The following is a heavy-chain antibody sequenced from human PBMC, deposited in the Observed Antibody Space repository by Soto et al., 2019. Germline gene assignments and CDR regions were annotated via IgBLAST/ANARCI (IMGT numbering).Heavy chain of an antibody. CDR2: IYYSGST. Sequence: QVQLQESGPGLVKPSQTLSLTCTVSGGSISSGGYYWSWIRQHPGKGLEWIGYIYYSGSTYYNPSLKSRVTISVDTSKNQFSLKLSSVTAADTAVYYCARGTLDYGDYLAPPGYWGQGTLVTVSS. J-gene: IGHJ4*02. V-gene: IGHV4-31*03. CDR3: ARGTLDYGDYLAPPGY. D-gene: IGHD4-17*01. CDR1: GGSISSGGYY.